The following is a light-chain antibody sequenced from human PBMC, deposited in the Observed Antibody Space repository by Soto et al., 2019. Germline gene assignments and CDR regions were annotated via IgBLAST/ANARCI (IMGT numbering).Light chain of an antibody. V-gene: IGKV3-11*01. CDR1: QSVSNS. CDR2: DVS. J-gene: IGKJ5*01. Sequence: EIVLTQSPATLSLSPGERVTLSCRASQSVSNSLAWYQQKPGQPPRLLIYDVSNRATGIPARFSGSGSGTDFTLTITSLEPEDFAVYFCLQRYNWPRVTFGQGTQLEIK. CDR3: LQRYNWPRVT.